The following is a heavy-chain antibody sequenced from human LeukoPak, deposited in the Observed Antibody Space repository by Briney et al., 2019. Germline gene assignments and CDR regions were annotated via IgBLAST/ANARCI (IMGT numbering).Heavy chain of an antibody. D-gene: IGHD3-3*01. V-gene: IGHV3-66*01. CDR3: ARESGSLTKVTYYGLDI. CDR1: GFSVDYNY. J-gene: IGHJ6*02. Sequence: GGSLRLSCAASGFSVDYNYMTWVRQAPGRGLEWVASIDDTGTHYAASVKGRFDISRDISNNTVSLHLNNVRADDTGLYFCARESGSLTKVTYYGLDIWGPGTTVAVTS. CDR2: IDDTGT.